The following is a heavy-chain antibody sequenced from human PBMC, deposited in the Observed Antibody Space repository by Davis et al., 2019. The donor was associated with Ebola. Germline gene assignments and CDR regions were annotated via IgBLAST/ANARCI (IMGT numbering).Heavy chain of an antibody. CDR1: GVSLSDHW. D-gene: IGHD3-10*01. J-gene: IGHJ4*02. CDR3: TTKFGYGSGTYYIDY. CDR2: MKSKQEADTT. V-gene: IGHV3-15*01. Sequence: GESLKISCAASGVSLSDHWMSWVRQAPGKGLERVGRMKSKQEADTTDYAAPVKCRFGIYRDDSKNTVYLQINSLKTEDTAVYYCTTKFGYGSGTYYIDYWGQGTLVTVSS.